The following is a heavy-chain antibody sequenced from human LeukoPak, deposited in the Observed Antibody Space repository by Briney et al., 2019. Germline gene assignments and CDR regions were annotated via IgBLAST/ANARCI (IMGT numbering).Heavy chain of an antibody. D-gene: IGHD3-9*01. CDR1: GGSFSGYY. V-gene: IGHV4-34*01. CDR3: ARVRLGHSAFDS. J-gene: IGHJ3*02. CDR2: INHSGST. Sequence: SETLSLTCAVYGGSFSGYYWSWIRQPPGKGLEWIGGINHSGSTNYNPSLKSRVTISVDTSKNQFSLKLSSVTAADTAVYYCARVRLGHSAFDSWGQGTMVTVSS.